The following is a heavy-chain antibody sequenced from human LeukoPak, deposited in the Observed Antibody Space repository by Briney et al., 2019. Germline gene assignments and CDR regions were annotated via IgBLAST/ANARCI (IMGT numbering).Heavy chain of an antibody. CDR3: AKDSRYLGSSYFDY. J-gene: IGHJ4*02. Sequence: GGSLRLSCAASGFTFNNYAMHWVRQAPGKGLEWVAVISYDGSNKYYADSVKGRFTISRDNSKNTLYLQMDSLRAEDTAVYYCAKDSRYLGSSYFDYWGQGTLVTVSS. V-gene: IGHV3-30*04. CDR1: GFTFNNYA. CDR2: ISYDGSNK. D-gene: IGHD6-6*01.